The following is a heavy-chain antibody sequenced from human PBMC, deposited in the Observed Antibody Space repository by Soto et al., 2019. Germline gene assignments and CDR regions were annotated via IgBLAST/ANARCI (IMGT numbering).Heavy chain of an antibody. J-gene: IGHJ4*02. D-gene: IGHD3-22*01. V-gene: IGHV1-18*04. CDR1: GYTFTSYG. CDR3: AKLLLPSDYYDSSGIDY. Sequence: ASVKVSCKASGYTFTSYGISWVRQAPGQGLEWMGWISAYNGNTNYAQKLQGRVTMTTDTSTSTAYTELRSLRSDDTAVYYCAKLLLPSDYYDSSGIDYWGQGTLVTVSS. CDR2: ISAYNGNT.